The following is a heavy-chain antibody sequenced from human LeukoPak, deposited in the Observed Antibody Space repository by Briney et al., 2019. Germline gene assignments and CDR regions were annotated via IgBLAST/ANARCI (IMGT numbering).Heavy chain of an antibody. V-gene: IGHV1-2*02. D-gene: IGHD1-20*01. CDR3: ARGISGTTHSFDF. CDR1: VYSFSVSY. Sequence: AGVTVSFTSSVYSFSVSYMHWVRQARGQGLGWMGWINLNSGGTILAERFQVRLTMTGATSISTAHMELSSLKSDATAVYFCARGISGTTHSFDFWGQGTLVTVSS. J-gene: IGHJ4*02. CDR2: INLNSGGT.